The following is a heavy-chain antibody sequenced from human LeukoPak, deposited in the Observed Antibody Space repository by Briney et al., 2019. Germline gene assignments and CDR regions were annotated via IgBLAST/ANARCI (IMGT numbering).Heavy chain of an antibody. Sequence: PGGSLRLSCAAFGFTFSSYAMSWVRQAPGKGLEWVSYISSSSSMIYYADSVKGRFTISRDDAKNSLYLQMSSLRAEDTAVYYCARDDYITLAKYFDYWSQGTLVTVSS. CDR3: ARDDYITLAKYFDY. D-gene: IGHD6-19*01. J-gene: IGHJ4*02. CDR2: ISSSSSMI. V-gene: IGHV3-48*01. CDR1: GFTFSSYA.